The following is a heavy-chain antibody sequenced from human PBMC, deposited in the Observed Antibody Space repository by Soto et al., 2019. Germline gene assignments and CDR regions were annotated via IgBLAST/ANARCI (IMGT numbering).Heavy chain of an antibody. V-gene: IGHV3-30-3*01. CDR1: GFTFSSYA. J-gene: IGHJ4*02. CDR3: ARGSGSGWSLDY. D-gene: IGHD6-19*01. CDR2: ISYDGSNK. Sequence: GGSLRLSCAASGFTFSSYAMHWVRQAPGKGLEWVAVISYDGSNKYYAGSVKGRFTISRDNSKNTLYLQMNSLRAEDTAVYYCARGSGSGWSLDYWGQGTLVTVSS.